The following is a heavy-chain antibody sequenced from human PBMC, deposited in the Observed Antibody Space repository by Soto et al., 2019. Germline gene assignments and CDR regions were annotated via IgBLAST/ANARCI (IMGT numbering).Heavy chain of an antibody. V-gene: IGHV4-34*01. CDR1: NGAPTYNY. Sequence: NPSQRVSLTGAVVNGAPTYNYWSWIRQAPWEGLEWIGATNLRGRTNYKPSLERRVSSSMDPSENQVYLRLSSVTAADTAVYYCARVMEDRVWGTYRYLAHWGQGTLVTVSS. D-gene: IGHD3-16*02. J-gene: IGHJ4*02. CDR3: ARVMEDRVWGTYRYLAH. CDR2: TNLRGRT.